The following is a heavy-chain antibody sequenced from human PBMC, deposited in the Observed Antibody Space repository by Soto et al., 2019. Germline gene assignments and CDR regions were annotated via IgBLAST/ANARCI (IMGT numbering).Heavy chain of an antibody. CDR2: ISYDGSNK. V-gene: IGHV3-30-3*01. Sequence: PGGSLRLSCAASGFTFSSYAMHWVRQAPGKGLEWVAVISYDGSNKCYADSVKGRFTISRDNSKNTLYLQMNSLRAEDTAVYYCARDRYGYYYYGMDVWGQGTTVTVSS. D-gene: IGHD1-1*01. CDR3: ARDRYGYYYYGMDV. CDR1: GFTFSSYA. J-gene: IGHJ6*02.